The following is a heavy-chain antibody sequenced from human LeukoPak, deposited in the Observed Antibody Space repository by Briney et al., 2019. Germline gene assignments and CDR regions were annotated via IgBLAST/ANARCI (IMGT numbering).Heavy chain of an antibody. Sequence: GGSLRLSCAASGFTFSSYWMNWVRQAPGKGLVCVSHIHSDGSGANYADSVKGRFTISRDNAKNTLYLQMDSLRAEDTAVYYCAREVYSSTWFDLWGQGTLVTVSS. CDR1: GFTFSSYW. V-gene: IGHV3-74*01. CDR3: AREVYSSTWFDL. D-gene: IGHD6-13*01. CDR2: IHSDGSGA. J-gene: IGHJ4*02.